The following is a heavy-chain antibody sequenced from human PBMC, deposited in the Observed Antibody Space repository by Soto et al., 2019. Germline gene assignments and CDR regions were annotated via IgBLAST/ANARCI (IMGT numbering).Heavy chain of an antibody. J-gene: IGHJ4*02. V-gene: IGHV1-24*01. CDR2: FDPEDGEA. D-gene: IGHD3-9*01. CDR1: GYTLTELS. Sequence: ASVKVSCKVSGYTLTELSMHWVRQAPGKGLEWMGGFDPEDGEAIYAQKFQGRVTMTEDTSTDTAYMELSSLRSEDTAVYYCAASSMNDILTGPYWGQGTLVTSPQ. CDR3: AASSMNDILTGPY.